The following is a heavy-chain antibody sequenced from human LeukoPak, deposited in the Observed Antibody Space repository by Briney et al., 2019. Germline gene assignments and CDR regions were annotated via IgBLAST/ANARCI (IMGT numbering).Heavy chain of an antibody. CDR1: GGSISSYY. CDR3: ASAFGSYYDSSGYPGP. Sequence: PSETLSLTCTVSGGSISSYYWSWIRQPPGKGLEWIGSIYHSGSTHYNPSLKSRVTISVDTSKNQFSLKLSSVTAADTAVYYCASAFGSYYDSSGYPGPWGQGTLVTVSS. V-gene: IGHV4-59*12. J-gene: IGHJ5*02. D-gene: IGHD3-22*01. CDR2: IYHSGST.